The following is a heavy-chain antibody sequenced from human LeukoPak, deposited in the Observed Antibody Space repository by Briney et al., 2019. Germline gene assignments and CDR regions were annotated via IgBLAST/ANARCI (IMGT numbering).Heavy chain of an antibody. Sequence: SETLSLTCTVSGGSISSGSYYWSWIRQPAGKGLEWIGRIYTSGSTNYNPSLKSRVTISVDTSKNQFSLKLSSVTAADTAVYYCARVFYGDYVVDYWGQGTLVTVSS. V-gene: IGHV4-61*02. CDR1: GGSISSGSYY. CDR3: ARVFYGDYVVDY. J-gene: IGHJ4*02. D-gene: IGHD4-17*01. CDR2: IYTSGST.